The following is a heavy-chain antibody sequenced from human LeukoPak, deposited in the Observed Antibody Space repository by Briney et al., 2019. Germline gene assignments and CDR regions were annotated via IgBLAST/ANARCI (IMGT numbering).Heavy chain of an antibody. D-gene: IGHD6-19*01. CDR1: GGSISSGGHY. CDR2: IYYSGST. J-gene: IGHJ4*02. Sequence: SETLSLTCTVSGGSISSGGHYWSWIRQHPGKGLEWIGYIYYSGSTYYNPSLKGRVTISVDTSKNQFSLKLSSVTAADTAVYYCATPGRDSGGGIWGQGTLVTVSS. CDR3: ATPGRDSGGGI. V-gene: IGHV4-31*03.